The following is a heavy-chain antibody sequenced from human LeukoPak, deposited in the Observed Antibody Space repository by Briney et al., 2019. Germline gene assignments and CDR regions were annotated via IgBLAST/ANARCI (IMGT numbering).Heavy chain of an antibody. CDR1: GFTLSSYE. V-gene: IGHV3-48*03. CDR2: ISPSGSAI. CDR3: GRGGYCSGGTCCRFNAFDI. D-gene: IGHD2-15*01. Sequence: GGSLRLSCATSGFTLSSYEMNWVRQAPGKGLEWVSYISPSGSAIYTDSVKGRFTISTDNAKNSLFLQMNSLRAEDTAVYYCGRGGYCSGGTCCRFNAFDIWGQGTTVTVSS. J-gene: IGHJ3*02.